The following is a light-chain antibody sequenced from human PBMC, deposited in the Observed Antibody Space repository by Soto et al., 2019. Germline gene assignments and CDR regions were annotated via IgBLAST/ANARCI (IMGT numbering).Light chain of an antibody. CDR3: QHYGTSPPVT. J-gene: IGKJ4*01. Sequence: EVVLTQSPGILSLSPGERATLSCRASQGISSTSLGWYQQRPGQAPRLLISAAINRAAGIPDRFSGSGSWTAFTLIIGRLEPEDFAVYYCQHYGTSPPVTFGGGTRVEIK. CDR1: QGISSTS. V-gene: IGKV3-20*01. CDR2: AAI.